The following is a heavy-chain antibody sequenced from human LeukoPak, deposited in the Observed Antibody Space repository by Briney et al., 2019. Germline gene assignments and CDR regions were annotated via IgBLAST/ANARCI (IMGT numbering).Heavy chain of an antibody. CDR1: GFTFSSCS. CDR3: AKGGASVTRYVDY. V-gene: IGHV3-30*18. D-gene: IGHD4-17*01. Sequence: WGSLRLSCAASGFTFSSCSMQWVRQTPGKGLEWVGIMSNSGENTFYGEAVKGRFTISRDNSQNTLYLQMNSLRPEDTAVYYCAKGGASVTRYVDYWGQGTLVTVSS. CDR2: MSNSGENT. J-gene: IGHJ4*02.